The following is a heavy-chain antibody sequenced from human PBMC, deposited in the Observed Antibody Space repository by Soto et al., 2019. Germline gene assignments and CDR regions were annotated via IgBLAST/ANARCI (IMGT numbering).Heavy chain of an antibody. V-gene: IGHV3-11*01. J-gene: IGHJ4*02. Sequence: GWSLRLSCAASGFTFSDYYMSWIRQAPGKGLEWVSYISSSGSIIHYADSVKGRFTISRDNAKNSLYLQMNSLRAEDTAVYYCARDLGYYASDGYFDYWGQGTLVTVSS. D-gene: IGHD3-22*01. CDR3: ARDLGYYASDGYFDY. CDR2: ISSSGSII. CDR1: GFTFSDYY.